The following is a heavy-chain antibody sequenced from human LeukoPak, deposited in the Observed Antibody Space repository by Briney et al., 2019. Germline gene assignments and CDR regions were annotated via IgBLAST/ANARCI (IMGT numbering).Heavy chain of an antibody. J-gene: IGHJ6*02. D-gene: IGHD4-23*01. V-gene: IGHV1-18*01. CDR2: ISAYNGNT. Sequence: GASVRVSCKASGYTFTSYGISWVRQAPGQGLEWMGRISAYNGNTNYAQKLQGRVTMTTDTSTSTAYMELRSLRSDDTAVYYCARDSPTTVVTRDYYYGMDVWGQGTTVTVSS. CDR3: ARDSPTTVVTRDYYYGMDV. CDR1: GYTFTSYG.